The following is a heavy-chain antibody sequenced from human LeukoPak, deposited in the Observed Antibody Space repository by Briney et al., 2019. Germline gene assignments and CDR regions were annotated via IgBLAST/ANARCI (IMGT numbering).Heavy chain of an antibody. CDR2: ITGSGGGT. J-gene: IGHJ4*02. Sequence: GGSLRLSCAASGFTFNTYVMSWVRQAPGKGLEWVSAITGSGGGTFYADSVKGRFTISRDNSKNTLYLQMNSLRAGDTALYYCASGYSSAWWGDGAYWGQGTLVTVSS. V-gene: IGHV3-23*01. D-gene: IGHD6-19*01. CDR1: GFTFNTYV. CDR3: ASGYSSAWWGDGAY.